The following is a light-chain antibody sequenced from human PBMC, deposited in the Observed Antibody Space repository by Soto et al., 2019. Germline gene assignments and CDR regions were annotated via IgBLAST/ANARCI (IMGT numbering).Light chain of an antibody. CDR3: LQYNSLLT. Sequence: DIQMTQSPSTLSASVGDRVTITCRASQSISSWLAWYQQKPGKAPKVLIYKASNLESGVPSRFSGSGSGTEFTLTISSLQPDDFATYYCLQYNSLLTFGGGTKVDNK. J-gene: IGKJ4*01. CDR2: KAS. V-gene: IGKV1-5*03. CDR1: QSISSW.